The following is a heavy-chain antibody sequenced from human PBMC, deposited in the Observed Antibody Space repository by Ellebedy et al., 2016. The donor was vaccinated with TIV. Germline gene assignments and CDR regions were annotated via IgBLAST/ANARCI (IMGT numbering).Heavy chain of an antibody. D-gene: IGHD5-12*01. Sequence: GESLKISCTVSGFMFSKTDMHWGRQAPGKGLEWVAFVSKDGRHKYYTDSVKGRFSTSRDDSNNTMYLQMNSLTLDDTAVYYCARGYSNGPWCYLDLWGRGTLVTVAS. V-gene: IGHV3-30*10. J-gene: IGHJ2*01. CDR3: ARGYSNGPWCYLDL. CDR2: VSKDGRHK. CDR1: GFMFSKTD.